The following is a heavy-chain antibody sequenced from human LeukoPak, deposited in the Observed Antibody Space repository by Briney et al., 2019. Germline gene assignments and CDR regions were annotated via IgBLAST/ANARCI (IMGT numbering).Heavy chain of an antibody. J-gene: IGHJ4*02. CDR3: ARGRYSSTTYYFDY. V-gene: IGHV3-7*03. Sequence: GGSLRLSCAASGFTFSSYWMSWVRQAPGKGLEWVANIKKDGSETYYVDSVKGRFTISRDNARNSLCLQMNSLRAEDTAIYYCARGRYSSTTYYFDYWGQGTLVTISS. CDR1: GFTFSSYW. CDR2: IKKDGSET. D-gene: IGHD6-13*01.